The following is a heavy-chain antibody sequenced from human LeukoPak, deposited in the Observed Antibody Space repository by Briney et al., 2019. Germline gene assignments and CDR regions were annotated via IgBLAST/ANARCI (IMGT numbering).Heavy chain of an antibody. V-gene: IGHV3-23*01. Sequence: GGSLRLSCAASGFTFSSYAMSWVRQAPGKGLEWVSAISGSGGSTYYADSVKGRFTISRDNSKNTLYLQMNSLRAEDTAVYYCAKGRGRFSSSSASYYYYMDVWGKGTTVTVSS. CDR1: GFTFSSYA. D-gene: IGHD6-6*01. J-gene: IGHJ6*03. CDR3: AKGRGRFSSSSASYYYYMDV. CDR2: ISGSGGST.